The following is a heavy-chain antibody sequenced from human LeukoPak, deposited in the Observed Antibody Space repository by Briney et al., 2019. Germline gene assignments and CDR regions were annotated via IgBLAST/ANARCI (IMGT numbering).Heavy chain of an antibody. CDR3: VLSTTMVTYFDY. V-gene: IGHV3-64D*06. CDR2: ISSNGGST. J-gene: IGHJ4*02. CDR1: GFTFSRYS. D-gene: IGHD5-18*01. Sequence: PGGSLRLSCSASGFTFSRYSMHWGRQAPGKGLEYVSVISSNGGSTYYADSVKGRFTISRDNSKNTLYLQMSSLRAEDTAVYYCVLSTTMVTYFDYWGQGTLVTVSS.